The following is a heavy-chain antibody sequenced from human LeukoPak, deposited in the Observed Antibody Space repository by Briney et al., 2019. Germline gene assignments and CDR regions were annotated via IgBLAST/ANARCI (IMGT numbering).Heavy chain of an antibody. CDR2: ISYDGSNK. V-gene: IGHV3-30*18. D-gene: IGHD6-13*01. Sequence: GGSLRLSCAASGFTFSSYGMHWVRQAPGKGLEWVAVISYDGSNKYYADSVKGRFTISRDNSKNTLYLQMNSLRAEDTAVYYCAEAPGYPAGTPLRYYYGMDVWGKGTTVTVSS. CDR1: GFTFSSYG. J-gene: IGHJ6*04. CDR3: AEAPGYPAGTPLRYYYGMDV.